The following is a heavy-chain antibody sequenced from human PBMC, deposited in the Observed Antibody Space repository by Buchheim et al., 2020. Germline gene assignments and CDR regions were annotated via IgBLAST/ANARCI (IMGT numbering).Heavy chain of an antibody. Sequence: EVQLVESGGGLVKPGGSLRLSCAASGFTFSNAWMSWVRQAPGKGLEWVGRIKSKTDGGTTDYAAPVKGRFTISRDDSKNTLYLQMNSLKTEDTAVYYCTADDYSNPSNYYYGMDVWGQGTT. V-gene: IGHV3-15*01. CDR1: GFTFSNAW. CDR3: TADDYSNPSNYYYGMDV. D-gene: IGHD4-11*01. J-gene: IGHJ6*02. CDR2: IKSKTDGGTT.